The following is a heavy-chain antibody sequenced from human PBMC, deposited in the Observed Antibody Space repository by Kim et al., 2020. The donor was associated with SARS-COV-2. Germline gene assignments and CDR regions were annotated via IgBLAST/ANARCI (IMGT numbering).Heavy chain of an antibody. Sequence: SETLSLTCTVSGGSVSSGSYYWSWIRQPPGKGLEWIGYIYYSGSTNYNPSLKSRVTISVDTSKNQFSLKLSSVTAADTAVYYCARFGDDILTGYYFVDYWGQGTLVTVSS. CDR3: ARFGDDILTGYYFVDY. V-gene: IGHV4-61*01. J-gene: IGHJ4*02. CDR2: IYYSGST. CDR1: GGSVSSGSYY. D-gene: IGHD3-9*01.